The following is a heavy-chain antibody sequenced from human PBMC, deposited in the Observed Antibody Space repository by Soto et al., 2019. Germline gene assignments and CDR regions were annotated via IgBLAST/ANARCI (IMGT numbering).Heavy chain of an antibody. D-gene: IGHD2-15*01. V-gene: IGHV1-18*01. J-gene: IGHJ6*02. CDR3: GRLGYCIGTSCPLGGYYYGMDV. CDR1: GYTFTNYG. CDR2: ISGYNGNT. Sequence: QVQLVQSGAEVKKPGASVKVSCKASGYTFTNYGISWVRQAPGQGLEWMGWISGYNGNTNYAQKVQGRVTMTTDTSTSTAYMELRSLRSDDTAVYYCGRLGYCIGTSCPLGGYYYGMDVWGQGTTVTVSS.